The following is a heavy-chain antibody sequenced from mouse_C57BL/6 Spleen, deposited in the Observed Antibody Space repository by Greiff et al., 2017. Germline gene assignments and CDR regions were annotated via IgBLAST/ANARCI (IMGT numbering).Heavy chain of an antibody. CDR1: GYTFTDYN. J-gene: IGHJ3*01. CDR2: INPNNGGT. D-gene: IGHD2-3*01. V-gene: IGHV1-18*01. Sequence: VQLQQSGPELVKPGASVKIPCKASGYTFTDYNMDWVKQSHGKSLEWIGDINPNNGGTIYNQKFKGKATLTVDKSSSTAYMELRSLTSEDTAVYYCAGSSYDGYDGGFAYWGQGTLVTVSA. CDR3: AGSSYDGYDGGFAY.